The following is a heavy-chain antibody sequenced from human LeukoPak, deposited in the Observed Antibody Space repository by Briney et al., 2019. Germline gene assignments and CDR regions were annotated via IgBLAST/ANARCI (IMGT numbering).Heavy chain of an antibody. CDR2: INPGGSST. Sequence: GGSLRLSCAASGFTFSSYWMNWVRQLPGKGLVWVSRINPGGSSTAYADSVKGRFTISRGNAENTLYLQMDSLRAEDTAVYYCARSNQADDYWGQGTLVTVSS. D-gene: IGHD1-14*01. J-gene: IGHJ4*02. CDR1: GFTFSSYW. V-gene: IGHV3-74*01. CDR3: ARSNQADDY.